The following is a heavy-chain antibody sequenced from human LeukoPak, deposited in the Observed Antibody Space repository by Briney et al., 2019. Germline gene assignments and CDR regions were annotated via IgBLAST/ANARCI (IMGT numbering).Heavy chain of an antibody. D-gene: IGHD3-9*01. CDR1: GFTFSSYW. V-gene: IGHV3-7*03. CDR2: IKTDGSEK. J-gene: IGHJ5*02. Sequence: GGSLRLSCEASGFTFSSYWMSWVRQAPGKGLEWVANIKTDGSEKYYVDSVKGRFTISRDNAKNSLYLQMNSLRAEDTAVYYCARDYTGYFPWGQGTLIIVSS. CDR3: ARDYTGYFP.